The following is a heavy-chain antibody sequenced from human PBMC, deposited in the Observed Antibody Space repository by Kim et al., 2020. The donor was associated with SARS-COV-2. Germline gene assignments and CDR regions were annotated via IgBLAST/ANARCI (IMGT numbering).Heavy chain of an antibody. Sequence: HSNPTLTGRVTISVDPSKNQFSLKRGSVTAADTAVYYCAMAGPHRGIDYWGQGTLVTVSS. V-gene: IGHV4-59*01. CDR3: AMAGPHRGIDY. J-gene: IGHJ4*02.